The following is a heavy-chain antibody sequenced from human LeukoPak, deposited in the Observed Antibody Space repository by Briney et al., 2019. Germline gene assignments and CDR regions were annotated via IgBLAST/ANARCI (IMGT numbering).Heavy chain of an antibody. CDR3: AKGSSGYFVDL. CDR2: ISNDGGGT. CDR1: GFIFNNYG. V-gene: IGHV3-23*01. Sequence: GGSLRLSCAASGFIFNNYGLIWVRQAPGKGLEWDSAISNDGGGTMYADFVKGRFTISRDNSKNTLFLQMNSLRAEDTALYYCAKGSSGYFVDLWGQGTLVTVSS. D-gene: IGHD3-22*01. J-gene: IGHJ5*02.